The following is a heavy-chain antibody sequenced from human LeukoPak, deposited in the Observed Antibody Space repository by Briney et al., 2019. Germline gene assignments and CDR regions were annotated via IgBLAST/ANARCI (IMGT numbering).Heavy chain of an antibody. Sequence: GGSLRLSCVASGFTFSSSGMHWVRQAPGKGLEWVAVISYDGSNKYYADSVKGRFTISRDNSKNTLYLQMNSLRAEDTAVYYCAKDRSSSSSSEDWGQGTLVTVSS. J-gene: IGHJ4*02. CDR2: ISYDGSNK. CDR3: AKDRSSSSSSED. CDR1: GFTFSSSG. D-gene: IGHD6-6*01. V-gene: IGHV3-30*18.